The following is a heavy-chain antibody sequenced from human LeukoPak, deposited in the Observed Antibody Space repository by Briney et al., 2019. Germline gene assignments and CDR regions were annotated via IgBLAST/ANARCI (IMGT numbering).Heavy chain of an antibody. CDR3: ARVGVGMYHFDH. CDR1: GFTFSTYW. Sequence: GGSLRLSCAASGFTFSTYWMHWVRQAPGKGLVWVSRINPDGTTTSYADSVKGRFTISRDNAKDTVYLQMSSLRAEDTAVYYCARVGVGMYHFDHWGQGTLVTVSS. J-gene: IGHJ4*02. V-gene: IGHV3-74*01. D-gene: IGHD2-2*01. CDR2: INPDGTTT.